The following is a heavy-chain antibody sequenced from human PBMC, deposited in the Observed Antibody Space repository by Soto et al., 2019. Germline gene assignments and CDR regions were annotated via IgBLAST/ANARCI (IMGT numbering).Heavy chain of an antibody. D-gene: IGHD2-21*01. CDR1: GFTFSIYA. J-gene: IGHJ4*02. CDR2: ITGSGGRK. CDR3: ANSLLFWLSFDY. V-gene: IGHV3-23*01. Sequence: GGPLRLSFAASGFTFSIYAMSWVLQAPGKGLEWVSAITGSGGRKYYADHVQGRLNISRDNSKNKLYMKMNRLRAEDTAVYYCANSLLFWLSFDYWGQGTLVTVSS.